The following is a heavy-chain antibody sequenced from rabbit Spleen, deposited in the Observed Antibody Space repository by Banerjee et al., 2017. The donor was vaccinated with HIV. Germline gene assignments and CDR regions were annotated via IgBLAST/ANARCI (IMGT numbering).Heavy chain of an antibody. V-gene: IGHV1S45*01. D-gene: IGHD7-1*01. CDR2: INAVTGKA. CDR1: GFSFSNKAV. Sequence: QEQLVESGGGLVRPEGSLKLSCTASGFSFSNKAVMCWVRQAPGKGLEWIACINAVTGKAVYATWATGRFTISKTSSTTVTLQMTSLTVADTATYFCARDTGTSFSSYGMDLWGQGTLVTVS. J-gene: IGHJ6*01. CDR3: ARDTGTSFSSYGMDL.